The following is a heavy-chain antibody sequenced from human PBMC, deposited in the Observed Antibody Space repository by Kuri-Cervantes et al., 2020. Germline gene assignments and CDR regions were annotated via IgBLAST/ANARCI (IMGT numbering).Heavy chain of an antibody. J-gene: IGHJ6*03. CDR1: GYSFTSYW. CDR2: IYPGDSDT. D-gene: IGHD3-10*01. Sequence: GESLKISCKGSGYSFTSYWIGWVRQMPGKGLEWMGIIYPGDSDTRYSPSFQGQVTISADKSISTAYLQWSSLKASDTAMYYCARGRRIWFRKHYYYYMDVWGKGTTVTVSS. V-gene: IGHV5-51*01. CDR3: ARGRRIWFRKHYYYYMDV.